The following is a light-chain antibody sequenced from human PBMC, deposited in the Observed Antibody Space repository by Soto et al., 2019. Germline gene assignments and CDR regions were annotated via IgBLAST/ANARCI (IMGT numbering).Light chain of an antibody. V-gene: IGLV2-23*02. Sequence: QPVLTQPASVSGPPGQSITISCTGTTSDVGSYDLVSWYQHHPGKAPKLLIYEVSKRPSGVSDRFSGSKSGNTASLTISGLQTEDEADYYCCSFAGSSNLYVFGTGTKVTXL. J-gene: IGLJ1*01. CDR2: EVS. CDR3: CSFAGSSNLYV. CDR1: TSDVGSYDL.